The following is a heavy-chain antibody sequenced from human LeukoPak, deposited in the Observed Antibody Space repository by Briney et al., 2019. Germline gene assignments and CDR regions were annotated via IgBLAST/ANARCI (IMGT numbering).Heavy chain of an antibody. CDR2: IYSGGST. J-gene: IGHJ3*02. CDR3: ASVFYDILTGYYPRENDAFDI. CDR1: GFTVSSNY. Sequence: GRCLTPSCPPSGFTVSSNYMRWVRQHPGKGLEWVSVIYSGGSTYYADSVKGRFTNSRDNSKNTLYLKMNSLRAEDTAVYYCASVFYDILTGYYPRENDAFDIWGQGTMVTVSS. D-gene: IGHD3-9*01. V-gene: IGHV3-53*01.